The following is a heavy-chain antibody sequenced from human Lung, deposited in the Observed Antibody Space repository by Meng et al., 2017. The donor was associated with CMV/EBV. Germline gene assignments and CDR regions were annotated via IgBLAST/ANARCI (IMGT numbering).Heavy chain of an antibody. Sequence: EVQLVESGGGLVQPXESLRLSCAVSGFTLRSYWMHWVRQAPGKGLEWVSRIDIDGRDITYADSVKGRFTISRDTAKNTLYLEMSSLRVEDTAVYYCARGLEEYLGWEMGYWGQGTLVTVSS. J-gene: IGHJ4*02. CDR2: IDIDGRDI. CDR1: GFTLRSYW. CDR3: ARGLEEYLGWEMGY. V-gene: IGHV3-74*03. D-gene: IGHD5-24*01.